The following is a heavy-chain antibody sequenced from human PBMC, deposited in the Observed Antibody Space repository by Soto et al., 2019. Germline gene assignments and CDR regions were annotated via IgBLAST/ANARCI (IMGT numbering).Heavy chain of an antibody. CDR1: EFTFSSYA. V-gene: IGHV3-30-3*01. CDR3: ARVRGDYYPNDYYGMDV. J-gene: IGHJ6*02. Sequence: GGSLRLSCAASEFTFSSYAMHWVRQAPGKGLEWVAVISYGGSNKYYADSVKGRFTISRDSSKNTLYLQMNSLRAEDTAVYYCARVRGDYYPNDYYGMDVWGQGTTVTVSS. D-gene: IGHD4-17*01. CDR2: ISYGGSNK.